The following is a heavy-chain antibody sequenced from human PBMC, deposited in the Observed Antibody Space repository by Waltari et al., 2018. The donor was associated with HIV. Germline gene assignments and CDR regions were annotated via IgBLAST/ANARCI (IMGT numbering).Heavy chain of an antibody. CDR3: ARDPDSVDIVATISQGFDP. J-gene: IGHJ5*02. CDR1: GYSISSGYY. Sequence: QVQLQESGPGLVTPSETLSLTCTVSGYSISSGYYWGWIRQPPGKGLEWIGSIYHSGSTYYNPSLKSRVTISVDTSKNQFSLKLSSVTAADTAVYYCARDPDSVDIVATISQGFDPWGQGTLVTVSS. CDR2: IYHSGST. D-gene: IGHD5-12*01. V-gene: IGHV4-38-2*02.